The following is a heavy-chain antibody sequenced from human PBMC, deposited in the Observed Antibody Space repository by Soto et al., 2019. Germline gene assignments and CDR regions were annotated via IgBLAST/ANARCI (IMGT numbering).Heavy chain of an antibody. V-gene: IGHV4-38-2*01. Sequence: PSETLSLTCAVSGYSISSGYYWGWIRQPPGKGLKWIGSIYHSGSTYYNPSLKSRVTISVDTSKNQFSLKLSSVTAADTAVYYCARTKVPSSWYPNWFDPWGQGTLVTVSS. J-gene: IGHJ5*02. CDR1: GYSISSGYY. D-gene: IGHD6-13*01. CDR2: IYHSGST. CDR3: ARTKVPSSWYPNWFDP.